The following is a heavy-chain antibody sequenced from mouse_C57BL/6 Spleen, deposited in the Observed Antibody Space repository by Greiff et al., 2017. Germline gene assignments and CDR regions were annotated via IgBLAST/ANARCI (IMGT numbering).Heavy chain of an antibody. CDR3: AKSTLRSAMGY. V-gene: IGHV1-54*01. J-gene: IGHJ4*01. CDR1: GYAFTNYL. D-gene: IGHD1-1*01. Sequence: VQLQQSGAELVRPGTSVKVSCKASGYAFTNYLIEWVKQRPGQGLEWIGVINPGSGGTNYNEKFKGKATLTADKSSSTAYMQLSSLTSEDSAVFFCAKSTLRSAMGYWGQGTSVTVSS. CDR2: INPGSGGT.